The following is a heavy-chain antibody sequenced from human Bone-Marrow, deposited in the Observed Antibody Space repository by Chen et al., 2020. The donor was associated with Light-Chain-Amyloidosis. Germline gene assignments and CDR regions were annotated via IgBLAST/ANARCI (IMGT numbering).Heavy chain of an antibody. CDR1: GYSISSGFY. Sequence: QVQLQESCPGLVKPSETLSLTCAVSGYSISSGFYWGWIRQPPGMGLEWIARIYHSGSTYYNPSLKSRVTISVDTSKNQFSLRVNSVTAADTAVYYCARGLGRGSGWYLWGQGTLVTVSS. CDR3: ARGLGRGSGWYL. CDR2: IYHSGST. D-gene: IGHD6-19*01. V-gene: IGHV4-38-2*01. J-gene: IGHJ5*02.